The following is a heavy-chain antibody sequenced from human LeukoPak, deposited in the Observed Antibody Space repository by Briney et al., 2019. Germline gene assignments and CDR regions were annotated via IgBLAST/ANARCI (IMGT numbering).Heavy chain of an antibody. D-gene: IGHD6-19*01. CDR3: XAPGIAVAGTKVDWFXP. CDR1: GFTFSSYE. Sequence: GGSLRLSCAASGFTFSSYEMNWVRQAPGKGLEWVPYISNSGSTIYYADSVKGRFTISRDNAKNSLYLQMNSLRAEDTAVYYXXAPGIAVAGTKVDWFXPXXQGXXXTVS. J-gene: IGHJ5*02. V-gene: IGHV3-48*03. CDR2: ISNSGSTI.